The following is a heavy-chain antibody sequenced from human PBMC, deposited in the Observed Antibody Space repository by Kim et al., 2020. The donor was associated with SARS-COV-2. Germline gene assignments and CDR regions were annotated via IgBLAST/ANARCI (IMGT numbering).Heavy chain of an antibody. V-gene: IGHV3-15*01. J-gene: IGHJ3*01. CDR2: IKSKYSGETT. Sequence: GSLRLSCVVSGIGFSNFWMSWVRQAPGKGLEWIGIIKSKYSGETTDYSAPVKGRFTLSRDDSNNTLYLQMNSLKTEDTAIYYCATDVPNSGGGAYHLWGQGTKVTVSS. CDR1: GIGFSNFW. D-gene: IGHD2-21*01. CDR3: ATDVPNSGGGAYHL.